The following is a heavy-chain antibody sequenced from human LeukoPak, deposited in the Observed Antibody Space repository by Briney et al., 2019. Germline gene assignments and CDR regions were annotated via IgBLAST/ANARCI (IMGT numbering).Heavy chain of an antibody. J-gene: IGHJ4*02. V-gene: IGHV1-46*04. CDR1: GYTFTSFF. CDR3: GRSVAFREIPRDF. Sequence: ASVKVSCKTSGYTFTSFFIHWLRQAPGQGLEWMGIINPLSGSTTYARNLQGRVTMTSDTSTSTVYVELSSLRSADTAVYYCGRSVAFREIPRDFWGQGTLVTVSS. CDR2: INPLSGST. D-gene: IGHD2-21*01.